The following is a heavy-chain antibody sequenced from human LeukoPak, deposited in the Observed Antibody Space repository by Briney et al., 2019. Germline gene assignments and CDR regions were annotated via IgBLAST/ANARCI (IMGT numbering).Heavy chain of an antibody. Sequence: SETLSLTCTVSGGTISRGDYYWSSIRQPPGKGLEWIGYIYYSGSTYYNPSLKSRVTISADTSKNQFSLKLSSVTAADTAVYYCARVSAPDDAFDIWGQGTMVTVSS. J-gene: IGHJ3*02. D-gene: IGHD1-14*01. V-gene: IGHV4-30-4*01. CDR2: IYYSGST. CDR1: GGTISRGDYY. CDR3: ARVSAPDDAFDI.